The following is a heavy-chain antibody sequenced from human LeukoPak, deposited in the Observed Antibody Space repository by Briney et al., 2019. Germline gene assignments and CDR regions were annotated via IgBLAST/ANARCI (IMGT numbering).Heavy chain of an antibody. CDR3: AQDPSNWTFDC. CDR1: GFNFNNYA. Sequence: GGSLRLSCAASGFNFNNYAMSWVRQAPGKGLEWVSTISVTGGDTEYAHSVRGRFTISRDNSRNTLYLQMSSLRAEDTAVYYCAQDPSNWTFDCWGRGTLVTVSS. V-gene: IGHV3-23*01. CDR2: ISVTGGDT. J-gene: IGHJ4*02. D-gene: IGHD1-1*01.